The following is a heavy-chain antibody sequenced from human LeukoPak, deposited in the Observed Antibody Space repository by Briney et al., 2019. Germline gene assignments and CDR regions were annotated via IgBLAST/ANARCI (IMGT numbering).Heavy chain of an antibody. V-gene: IGHV4-59*01. D-gene: IGHD3-22*01. Sequence: PLETLSLTCSVSGGSISSYYWSWIRQPPGKGLEWIGYIYYSGSTNYNPSLKSRVTISVDTSKNQFSLKLSSVTAADTAVYYCARGDYDYYDSSGYYSYWGQGTLVTVSS. CDR2: IYYSGST. CDR1: GGSISSYY. J-gene: IGHJ4*02. CDR3: ARGDYDYYDSSGYYSY.